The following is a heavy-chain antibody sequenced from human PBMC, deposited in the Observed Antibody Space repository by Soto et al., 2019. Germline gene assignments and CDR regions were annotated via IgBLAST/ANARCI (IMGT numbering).Heavy chain of an antibody. V-gene: IGHV3-7*01. D-gene: IGHD4-4*01. CDR2: IKPDESEK. CDR1: GFTFSDSW. Sequence: EGSLRLSCTASGFTFSDSWITWVRQAPGKGLEWVARIKPDESEKKYADSVKGRFSISRDNAKNSMYLQMDSLRGEDTAVYYCVRGGSNYASWGQGTLVTVSS. J-gene: IGHJ5*02. CDR3: VRGGSNYAS.